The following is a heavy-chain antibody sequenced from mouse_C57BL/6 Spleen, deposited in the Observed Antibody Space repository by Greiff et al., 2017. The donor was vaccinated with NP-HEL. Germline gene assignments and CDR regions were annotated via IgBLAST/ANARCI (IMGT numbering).Heavy chain of an antibody. D-gene: IGHD1-1*01. CDR2: INPSTGGT. J-gene: IGHJ2*01. CDR1: GYSFTGYY. V-gene: IGHV1-42*01. CDR3: ARSGYYGSSVDY. Sequence: EVQLQQSGPELVKPGASVKISCKASGYSFTGYYMNWVKQSPEKSLEWIGEINPSTGGTTYNQKFKAKATLTVDKSSSTAYMQLKSLTSEDSAVYDCARSGYYGSSVDYWGQGTTLTVSS.